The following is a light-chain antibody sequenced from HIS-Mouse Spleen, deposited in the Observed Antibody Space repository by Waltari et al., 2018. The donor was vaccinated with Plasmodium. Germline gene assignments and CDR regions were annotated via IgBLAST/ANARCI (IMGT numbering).Light chain of an antibody. V-gene: IGLV3-10*01. Sequence: SYELPPPPSVSVSPGQTARITCSGDALPTKYAYWYQQKSGQAPLLVIYEDSKRPSGIPERFSGSSSGTMATLTISGAQVEDEADYYCYSTDSSGNHRVFGGGTKLTVL. J-gene: IGLJ3*02. CDR1: ALPTKY. CDR2: EDS. CDR3: YSTDSSGNHRV.